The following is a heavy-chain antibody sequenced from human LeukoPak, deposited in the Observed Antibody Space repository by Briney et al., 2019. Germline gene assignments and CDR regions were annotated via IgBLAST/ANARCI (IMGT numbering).Heavy chain of an antibody. CDR1: GYTFTSYY. Sequence: SVKVSCKASGYTFTSYYMHWVRQAPGQGLEWMGGIIPIFSAPNYAQKFQGRVTITADKSTSTAYMELRSLRSEDTAVYYCARAVQVTTGGLFDYWGQGTLVTVSS. CDR3: ARAVQVTTGGLFDY. V-gene: IGHV1-69*06. J-gene: IGHJ4*02. CDR2: IIPIFSAP. D-gene: IGHD4-17*01.